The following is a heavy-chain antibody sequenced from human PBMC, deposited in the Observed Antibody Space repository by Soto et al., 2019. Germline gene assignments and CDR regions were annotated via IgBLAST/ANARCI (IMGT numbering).Heavy chain of an antibody. CDR3: ASSYSNYALIDYYYYGMDV. J-gene: IGHJ6*02. Sequence: ASVKASCKSSGYTFTSYAMHWVRKAPGQRLEWMGWINAGNGNTKYSQKFQGRVTITRDTSASTAYMELSSLRSEDTAVYYCASSYSNYALIDYYYYGMDVWGQGTTVTVSS. CDR2: INAGNGNT. V-gene: IGHV1-3*01. CDR1: GYTFTSYA. D-gene: IGHD4-4*01.